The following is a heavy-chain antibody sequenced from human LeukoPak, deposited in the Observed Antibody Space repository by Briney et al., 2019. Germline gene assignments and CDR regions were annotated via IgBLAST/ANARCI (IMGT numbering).Heavy chain of an antibody. CDR3: ARGGGSSYYFDY. J-gene: IGHJ4*02. D-gene: IGHD6-6*01. CDR1: GGSISSYY. CDR2: IYYSGST. V-gene: IGHV4-59*01. Sequence: SETLSLTCTVSGGSISSYYWSWIRQPPGKGLERIGYIYYSGSTNYNPSLKSRVTISVDTSKNQFSLKLSSVTAADTAVYYCARGGGSSYYFDYGGQGTLVTVSS.